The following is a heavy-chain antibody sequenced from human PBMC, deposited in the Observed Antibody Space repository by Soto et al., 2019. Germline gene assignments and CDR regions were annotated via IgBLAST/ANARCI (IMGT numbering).Heavy chain of an antibody. CDR1: GYSFTNYW. CDR2: IHPGDSDT. Sequence: GESLKISCQGSGYSFTNYWVGWVRQIPGRGLEWMGIIHPGDSDTRYSPFFQGQVTISADKSISTAYLQWSSLKASDTAMYYCARHPDAYYGMDVWGQGTTVTVSS. CDR3: ARHPDAYYGMDV. V-gene: IGHV5-51*01. J-gene: IGHJ6*02.